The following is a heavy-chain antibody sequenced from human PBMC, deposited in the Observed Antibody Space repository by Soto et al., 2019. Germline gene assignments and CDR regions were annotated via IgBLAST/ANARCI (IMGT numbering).Heavy chain of an antibody. Sequence: EAHLVQSGGGLAKPGGSLRLSCAASGFSFSKAWMSWVRLTPGNGLEWVARIKNKTDGGTTDYPAPVRGRFTISRDDFRSTLYLQMNSLKTEDTAVYYCITDPSSDFWSGYHFDYLGQGTLVTVSS. CDR3: ITDPSSDFWSGYHFDY. CDR1: GFSFSKAW. D-gene: IGHD3-3*01. CDR2: IKNKTDGGTT. J-gene: IGHJ4*02. V-gene: IGHV3-15*01.